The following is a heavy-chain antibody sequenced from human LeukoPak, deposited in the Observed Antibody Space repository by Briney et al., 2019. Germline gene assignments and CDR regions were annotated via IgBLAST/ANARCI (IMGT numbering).Heavy chain of an antibody. Sequence: GGSLRLSCAASGFTFSNYEMNWVRQAPGKGLEWVSYISSSGTTIYYAERRFTISRDNAKNSLCLLMNSLRAEDTAIYYCARGYCSGGSCYGGDYWGQGTLVTVSS. V-gene: IGHV3-48*03. D-gene: IGHD2-15*01. CDR1: GFTFSNYE. CDR2: ISSSGTTI. J-gene: IGHJ4*02. CDR3: ARGYCSGGSCYGGDY.